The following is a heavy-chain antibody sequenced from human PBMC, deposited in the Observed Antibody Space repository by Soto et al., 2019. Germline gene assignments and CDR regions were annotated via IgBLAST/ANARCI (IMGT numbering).Heavy chain of an antibody. V-gene: IGHV1-2*02. Sequence: ASVKVSCQASGYTFPGYYMHSVRQAPVQGLEWRGWSNPNSGGTNYAQKFQGRVTMTRDTSISTVYMELSRLRSDDTAVYYCARMIRGNSYGPWFDYWGQGTLVTVSS. J-gene: IGHJ4*02. D-gene: IGHD5-18*01. CDR2: SNPNSGGT. CDR1: GYTFPGYY. CDR3: ARMIRGNSYGPWFDY.